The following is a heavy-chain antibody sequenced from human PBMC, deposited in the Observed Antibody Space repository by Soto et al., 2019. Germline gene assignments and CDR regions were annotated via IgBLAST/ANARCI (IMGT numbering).Heavy chain of an antibody. CDR3: ARDKGDYFTPSGVNYGMDV. Sequence: GASVKVSCKASGYTFTGYYMHWVLQAPGQGLEWMGWINPNSGGTNYAQKFQGWVTMTRDTSISTAYMELSRLRSDDTAVYYCARDKGDYFTPSGVNYGMDVWGQGTTVTVSS. D-gene: IGHD4-17*01. CDR2: INPNSGGT. J-gene: IGHJ6*02. CDR1: GYTFTGYY. V-gene: IGHV1-2*04.